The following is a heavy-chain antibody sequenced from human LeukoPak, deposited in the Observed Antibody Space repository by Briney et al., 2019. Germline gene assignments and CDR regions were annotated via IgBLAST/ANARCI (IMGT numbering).Heavy chain of an antibody. V-gene: IGHV4-59*01. J-gene: IGHJ3*02. CDR2: IYYSGST. Sequence: PSETLSLTCTVSGGSNSSYYWSWIRQPPGKGLEWIGYIYYSGSTNYNPSLKSRVTISVDTSKNQFSLKLSSVTAADTAVYYCARTAAAGIYRGGPYAFDIWGQGTMVTVSS. CDR1: GGSNSSYY. D-gene: IGHD6-13*01. CDR3: ARTAAAGIYRGGPYAFDI.